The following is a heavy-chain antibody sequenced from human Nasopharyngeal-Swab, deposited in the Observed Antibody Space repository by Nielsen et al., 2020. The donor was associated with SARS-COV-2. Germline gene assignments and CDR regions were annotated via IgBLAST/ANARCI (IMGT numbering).Heavy chain of an antibody. J-gene: IGHJ4*02. V-gene: IGHV1-18*04. CDR1: GYTFTSYG. CDR3: ARDTLRFLEWPPPAEIDY. CDR2: ISAYNGNT. D-gene: IGHD3-3*01. Sequence: ASVQVSCKASGYTFTSYGISWVRQAPGQGLEWMGWISAYNGNTNYAQKLQGRVTMTTDTSTSTAYMELRSLRSDDTAVYYCARDTLRFLEWPPPAEIDYWGQGTLVTVSS.